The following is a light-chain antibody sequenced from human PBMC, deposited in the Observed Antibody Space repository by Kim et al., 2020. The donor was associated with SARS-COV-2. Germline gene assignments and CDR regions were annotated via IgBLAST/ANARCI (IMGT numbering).Light chain of an antibody. Sequence: EIVMTQSPATLSVSPGERATLSCRASQSVSNNLAWYQLKPGQAPILLIYGASTRATGTPARFSGSGSGTDFTLTVSSLQSEDFAVYYCHQYNDWPPGDTFGQGTKLEI. CDR2: GAS. CDR1: QSVSNN. J-gene: IGKJ2*01. CDR3: HQYNDWPPGDT. V-gene: IGKV3-15*01.